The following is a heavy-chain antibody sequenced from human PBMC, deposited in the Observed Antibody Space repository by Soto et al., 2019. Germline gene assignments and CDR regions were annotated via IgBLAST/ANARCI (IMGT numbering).Heavy chain of an antibody. CDR2: TKNKANSYIT. CDR3: ARDRGHYDILTGYYYHYGMDV. J-gene: IGHJ6*02. Sequence: EVQLVESGGGLVQPGGSLRLSCAASGFTFSDHYMEWVRQAPGRGLEWVGRTKNKANSYITEYAASVKGRFTISRDASKNSLHLQMNSLKTEDTAVYYCARDRGHYDILTGYYYHYGMDVWGQGTTVTVSS. CDR1: GFTFSDHY. V-gene: IGHV3-72*01. D-gene: IGHD3-9*01.